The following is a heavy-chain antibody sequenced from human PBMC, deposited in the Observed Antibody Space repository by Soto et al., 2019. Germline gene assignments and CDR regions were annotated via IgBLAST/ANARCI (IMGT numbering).Heavy chain of an antibody. CDR3: TVLGTGTLRY. CDR1: GFTFSTAW. D-gene: IGHD1-7*01. J-gene: IGHJ4*02. CDR2: IKSKTDGETS. V-gene: IGHV3-15*01. Sequence: EVQLVESGGGLVQPGGSLRLYCAASGFTFSTAWMSWVRQAPGKGLEWVGRIKSKTDGETSDYAAPVKGRFTISRDDSKNMLFLQMNSLKTEDTAVYYCTVLGTGTLRYWGQGSLVTVTS.